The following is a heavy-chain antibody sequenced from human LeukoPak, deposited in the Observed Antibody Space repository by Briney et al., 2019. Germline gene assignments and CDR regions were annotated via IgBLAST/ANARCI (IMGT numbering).Heavy chain of an antibody. CDR1: GGSISSYY. D-gene: IGHD6-13*01. Sequence: PSETLSLTCTVSGGSISSYYWSWIRQPPGKGLEWIGYIYYSGSTNYNPSLKSRVTISVDTSKNQFSLKLSSVTAADTAVYYCAREMRSSSWYEAGFDNWGQGTLVTVSS. J-gene: IGHJ4*02. CDR2: IYYSGST. V-gene: IGHV4-59*01. CDR3: AREMRSSSWYEAGFDN.